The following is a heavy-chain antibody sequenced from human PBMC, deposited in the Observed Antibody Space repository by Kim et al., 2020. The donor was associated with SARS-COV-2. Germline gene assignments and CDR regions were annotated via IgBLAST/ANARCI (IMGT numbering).Heavy chain of an antibody. CDR3: ASAIVVVRAADHDAFDI. Sequence: GGSLRLSCAASGFTFSSYAMHWVRQAPGKGLEWVAVISYDGSNKYYADSVKGRFTISRDNSKNTLYLQMNSLRAEDTAVYYCASAIVVVRAADHDAFDIWGDGKMVTVSS. CDR2: ISYDGSNK. V-gene: IGHV3-30-3*01. J-gene: IGHJ3*02. D-gene: IGHD2-2*01. CDR1: GFTFSSYA.